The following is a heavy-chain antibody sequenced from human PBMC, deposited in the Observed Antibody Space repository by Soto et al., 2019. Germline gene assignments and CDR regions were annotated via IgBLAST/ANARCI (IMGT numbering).Heavy chain of an antibody. V-gene: IGHV3-74*01. CDR3: ASSLLTPFDY. Sequence: GGSLRLSCAASGFTFSSYWMHWVRQAPGKGLVWVTRINSDVSSTSYADSVKGRFTISRDIAKNTLYLLMNSLRAEDTAMFYCASSLLTPFDYWGQGTLVTVSS. CDR2: INSDVSST. J-gene: IGHJ4*02. D-gene: IGHD7-27*01. CDR1: GFTFSSYW.